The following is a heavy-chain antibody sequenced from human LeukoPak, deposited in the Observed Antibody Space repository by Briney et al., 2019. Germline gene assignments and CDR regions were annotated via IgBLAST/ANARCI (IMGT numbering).Heavy chain of an antibody. CDR3: ARVIVGATGLDV. J-gene: IGHJ6*04. Sequence: SETLSLTCTVSGGSISSYYWSWLRQPPGKGLEWIGYIYYSGSTNYNPSLKSRVTISVDTSKNQFSLKLSSVTAADTAVYYCARVIVGATGLDVWGKGTTVTVSS. D-gene: IGHD1-26*01. CDR1: GGSISSYY. V-gene: IGHV4-59*01. CDR2: IYYSGST.